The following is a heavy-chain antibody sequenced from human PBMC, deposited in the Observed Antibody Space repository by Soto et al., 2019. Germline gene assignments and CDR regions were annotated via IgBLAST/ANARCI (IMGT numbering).Heavy chain of an antibody. CDR1: GGSFRGYY. J-gene: IGHJ4*02. Sequence: QVQLRQWGAGLVKPSETLSLTCAVYGGSFRGYYWSWIRQPPGKGLEWIGEINHSGSNNYNPSLKSRVSISVVTSKNQSYLRLSSVTAADTAVDYCSSQRPTVTTCDYGGQGTPVTVSS. CDR3: SSQRPTVTTCDY. V-gene: IGHV4-34*01. CDR2: INHSGSN. D-gene: IGHD4-17*01.